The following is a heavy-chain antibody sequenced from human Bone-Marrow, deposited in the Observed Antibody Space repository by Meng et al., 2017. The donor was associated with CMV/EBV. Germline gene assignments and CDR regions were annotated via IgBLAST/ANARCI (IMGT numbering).Heavy chain of an antibody. CDR1: GYTFTGYF. V-gene: IGHV1-2*05. CDR2: INPNTGAA. Sequence: ASVKVSCKTSGYTFTGYFIYWVRQAPGQGLEWMGGINPNTGAANYAPKFQGRVTMTRDTSISTAFMDLSRLTADDTVVYYCARGRDYWGQGTLVTVSS. CDR3: ARGRDY. J-gene: IGHJ4*02.